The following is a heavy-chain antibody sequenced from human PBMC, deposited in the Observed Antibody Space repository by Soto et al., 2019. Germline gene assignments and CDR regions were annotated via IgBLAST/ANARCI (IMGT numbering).Heavy chain of an antibody. Sequence: ASVKVSCKASGYTFTSYDINWVRQATGQGLEWMGWMNPNSGNTGYAQKFQGRVTMTRNTSISTAYMELSSLRSEDTAVYYCARGSIWDVLRYFDWLSHTVGWFDPWGQGTLVTVSS. J-gene: IGHJ5*02. CDR2: MNPNSGNT. V-gene: IGHV1-8*01. CDR1: GYTFTSYD. CDR3: ARGSIWDVLRYFDWLSHTVGWFDP. D-gene: IGHD3-9*01.